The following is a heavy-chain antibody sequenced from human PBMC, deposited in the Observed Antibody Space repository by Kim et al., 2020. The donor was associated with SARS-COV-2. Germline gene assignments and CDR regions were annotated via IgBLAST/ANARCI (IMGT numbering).Heavy chain of an antibody. D-gene: IGHD1-1*01. V-gene: IGHV3-21*01. CDR2: ISSSSSYI. CDR1: GFTFSSYS. CDR3: ASLRRLEGMDV. J-gene: IGHJ6*02. Sequence: GGSLRLSCAASGFTFSSYSMNWVRQAPGKGLEWVSSISSSSSYIYYADSVKGRFTISRDNAKNSLYLQMNSLRAEDTAVYYCASLRRLEGMDVWGQGTTVTVSS.